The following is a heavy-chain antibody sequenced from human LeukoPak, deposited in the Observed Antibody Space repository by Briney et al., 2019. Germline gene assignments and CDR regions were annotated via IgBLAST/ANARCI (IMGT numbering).Heavy chain of an antibody. J-gene: IGHJ4*02. CDR2: IIPIFGTA. D-gene: IGHD6-19*01. Sequence: VASVKVSCKASGGTFSSYAISWVRQAPGQGLEWMGRIIPIFGTANYAQKFQGRVTITTDESTSAAYMELSSLRSEDTAVYYCAREQASSGWYGGLGYWGQGTLVTVSS. CDR3: AREQASSGWYGGLGY. V-gene: IGHV1-69*05. CDR1: GGTFSSYA.